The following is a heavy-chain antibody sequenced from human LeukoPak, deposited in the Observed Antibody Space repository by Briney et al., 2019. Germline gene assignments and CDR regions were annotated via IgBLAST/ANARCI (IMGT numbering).Heavy chain of an antibody. V-gene: IGHV4-59*01. CDR2: IYYSGST. CDR3: ARGIVGATHFDY. Sequence: SETLSLTCTVSGGSISSYYWSWIRQPPGKGLEWIGYIYYSGSTNYNPSLKSRVTISVDTSKNQFSLKLSSVTAADTAVYYCARGIVGATHFDYRGQGTLVTVSS. J-gene: IGHJ4*02. D-gene: IGHD1-26*01. CDR1: GGSISSYY.